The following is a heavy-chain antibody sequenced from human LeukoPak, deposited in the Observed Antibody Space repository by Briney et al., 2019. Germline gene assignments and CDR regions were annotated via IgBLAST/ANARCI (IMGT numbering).Heavy chain of an antibody. CDR1: GFTFSSYA. J-gene: IGHJ6*02. Sequence: PGRSLRLSCAASGFTFSSYAMHWVRQAPGKGLEWVAVISYDGSNKYYADSVKGRFTISRDNSKNTLYLQMNSLRDEDTAVYYCARGDSSSWTNTLLYGYYHGMDVWGQGTTVTVSS. D-gene: IGHD6-13*01. CDR3: ARGDSSSWTNTLLYGYYHGMDV. CDR2: ISYDGSNK. V-gene: IGHV3-30-3*01.